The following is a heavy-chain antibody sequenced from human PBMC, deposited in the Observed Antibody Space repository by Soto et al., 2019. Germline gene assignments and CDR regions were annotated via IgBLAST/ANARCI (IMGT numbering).Heavy chain of an antibody. V-gene: IGHV3-33*01. J-gene: IGHJ4*02. CDR3: ARDRIPAGYYFDY. CDR1: GFTFSSYC. CDR2: IWYDGSNK. D-gene: IGHD6-13*01. Sequence: GGSLRLSCAASGFTFSSYCMHWVRQAPGKGLEWVAVIWYDGSNKYYADSVKGRFTISRDNSKNTLYLQMNSLRAEDTAVYYCARDRIPAGYYFDYWGQGTLVTVSS.